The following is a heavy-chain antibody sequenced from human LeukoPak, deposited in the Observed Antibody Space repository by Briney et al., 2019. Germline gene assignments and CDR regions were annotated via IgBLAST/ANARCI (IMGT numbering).Heavy chain of an antibody. CDR3: ARVGAAIFGVVNPVFNSFDP. CDR1: GYTFTSYG. V-gene: IGHV1-18*01. Sequence: ASVKVSCKASGYTFTSYGISWVRQAPGQGLEWMGWISAYNGNTNYAQKLQGRVTMTTDTSTSTAYMELRSLRSDDTAVYYCARVGAAIFGVVNPVFNSFDPWGQGTLVTVSS. D-gene: IGHD3-3*01. CDR2: ISAYNGNT. J-gene: IGHJ5*02.